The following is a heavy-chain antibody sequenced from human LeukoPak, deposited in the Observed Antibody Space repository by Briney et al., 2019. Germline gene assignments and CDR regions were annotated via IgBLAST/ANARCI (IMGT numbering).Heavy chain of an antibody. CDR3: ASAPPTHYYYYYMDV. CDR1: GFTVSSNY. V-gene: IGHV3-66*01. J-gene: IGHJ6*03. Sequence: QPGGSLRLSCAASGFTVSSNYMSWVRQAPGKGLEWVSVIYSGGSTYYADSVKGRFTISRDNAKNSLYLQMNSLRAEDTAVYYCASAPPTHYYYYYMDVWGKGTTVTISS. CDR2: IYSGGST.